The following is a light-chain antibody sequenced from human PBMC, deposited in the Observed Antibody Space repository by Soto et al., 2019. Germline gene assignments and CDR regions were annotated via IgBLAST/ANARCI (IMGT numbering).Light chain of an antibody. J-gene: IGKJ3*01. V-gene: IGKV3-11*01. CDR2: DAS. CDR1: QSVSSS. CDR3: QQRSNWPRT. Sequence: EIVLTQSPATLSLSPGERATLSCRASQSVSSSLAWYQQKPGQAPRLLIYDASNRATDIPARFSGSGSGTDFTLTISSLEPEGFAVYFCQQRSNWPRTFGPGTKVDIK.